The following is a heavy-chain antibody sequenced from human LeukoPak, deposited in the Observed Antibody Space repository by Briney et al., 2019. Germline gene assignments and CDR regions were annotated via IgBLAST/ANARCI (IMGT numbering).Heavy chain of an antibody. CDR1: GFTFGDYA. Sequence: HPGGSLRLSCTGSGFTFGDYAISWVRQAPGKGLEWLGFIRSKDNDGTTDYAASVKGRFIISRDDSKSIAYLQMNDLKTEDTAVYYCTRDRWGGDHTSRGMDVWGKGTTVTISS. CDR2: IRSKDNDGTT. CDR3: TRDRWGGDHTSRGMDV. J-gene: IGHJ6*04. V-gene: IGHV3-49*04. D-gene: IGHD2-21*02.